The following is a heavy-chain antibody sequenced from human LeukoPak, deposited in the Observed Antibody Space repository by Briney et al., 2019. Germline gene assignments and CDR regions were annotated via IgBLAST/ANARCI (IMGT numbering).Heavy chain of an antibody. D-gene: IGHD3-3*01. V-gene: IGHV4-30-4*08. Sequence: PSQTLSLTCTVSGGSISSGDYYWSWIRQPPGKGLKWIGYIYYSGSTYYNPSLKSRVTISVDTSKNQFSLKLSSVTAADTAVYYCATATTDFWSGYPYYYYYMDVWGKGTTVTVSS. J-gene: IGHJ6*03. CDR1: GGSISSGDYY. CDR2: IYYSGST. CDR3: ATATTDFWSGYPYYYYYMDV.